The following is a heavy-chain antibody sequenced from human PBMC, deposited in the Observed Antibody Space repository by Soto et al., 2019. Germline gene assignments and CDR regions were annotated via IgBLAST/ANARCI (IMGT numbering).Heavy chain of an antibody. CDR3: AGNGFNYHHGMDV. CDR1: GFTFSSYR. V-gene: IGHV3-21*01. CDR2: ISSGSNYI. Sequence: EVKLVESGGGLVKPGGSLRLSCAASGFTFSSYRRNWVRPTPGKGLEWVSSISSGSNYIYYADSVKGRFTSTRDNARNSLYLQMSSLRAEDTAVYFCAGNGFNYHHGMDVWGQGTTVTVSS. J-gene: IGHJ6*02.